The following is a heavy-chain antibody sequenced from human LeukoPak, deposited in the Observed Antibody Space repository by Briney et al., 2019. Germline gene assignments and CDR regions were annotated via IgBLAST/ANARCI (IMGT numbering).Heavy chain of an antibody. CDR2: ICWNSGSI. Sequence: PGGSLRLSCAASGLSLDDYAMHWVRQAPGKGLEWVSGICWNSGSIGYADSVKGRFTISRDNAKNSLYLQMNSLRAEDTALYYCAKGPRDILTGPIDYWGQGTLVTVSS. J-gene: IGHJ4*02. D-gene: IGHD3-9*01. CDR3: AKGPRDILTGPIDY. CDR1: GLSLDDYA. V-gene: IGHV3-9*01.